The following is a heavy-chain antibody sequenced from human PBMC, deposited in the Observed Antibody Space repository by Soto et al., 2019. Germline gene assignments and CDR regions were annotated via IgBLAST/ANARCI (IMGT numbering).Heavy chain of an antibody. CDR1: GFTFSSYE. CDR3: ARGYCTSSACDWNFDY. D-gene: IGHD2-8*02. Sequence: GGSLRLSCAASGFTFSSYEMNWVRQAPGKGLEWVSDITSTGSTRYYADSVKGRFTISRDNAKNSLYLQMNSLRAEDTAVYYCARGYCTSSACDWNFDYWGQGTLVTVSS. V-gene: IGHV3-48*03. CDR2: ITSTGSTR. J-gene: IGHJ4*02.